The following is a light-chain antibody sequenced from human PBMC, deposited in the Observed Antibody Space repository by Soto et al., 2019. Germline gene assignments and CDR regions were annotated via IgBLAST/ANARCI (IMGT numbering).Light chain of an antibody. CDR3: QQSYSTPLIT. Sequence: TQFPPTPSSLPASVGDRVSITCRASQSISSWLAWYQQKPGKAPKLLLYAASSLENVRPSRFSGTRSSAVSTLTSSILQPEDFAAYCCQQSYSTPLITFGQGTRLEIK. CDR2: AAS. CDR1: QSISSW. J-gene: IGKJ5*01. V-gene: IGKV1-39*01.